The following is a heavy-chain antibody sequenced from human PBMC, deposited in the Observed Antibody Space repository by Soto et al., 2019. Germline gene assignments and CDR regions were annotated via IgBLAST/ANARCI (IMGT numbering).Heavy chain of an antibody. CDR3: ARYLTTVYYGMDV. Sequence: GGSLRLSCAASGFTVSSNYMSWVRQAPGKGLEWVSVIYSGGSTYYADSVKGRFTISRDNSKNTLYLQMNSLRAEDTAVYYCARYLTTVYYGMDVWGQGTPVTVSS. V-gene: IGHV3-53*01. CDR1: GFTVSSNY. J-gene: IGHJ6*02. CDR2: IYSGGST. D-gene: IGHD4-17*01.